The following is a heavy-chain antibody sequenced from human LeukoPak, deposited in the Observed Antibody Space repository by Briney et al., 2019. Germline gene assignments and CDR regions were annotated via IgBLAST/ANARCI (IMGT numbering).Heavy chain of an antibody. CDR2: ISSSSSYI. CDR3: ARGYFPRSKFYYFDY. J-gene: IGHJ4*02. D-gene: IGHD2-21*01. Sequence: GGSLRLSCAASGFTFSSYSMNWVRQAPGKGLEWVSSISSSSSYIYYADSVKGRFTISRDNAKNSLFLQMNGLRAEDTAVYFCARGYFPRSKFYYFDYWGQGTLVTVSS. V-gene: IGHV3-21*01. CDR1: GFTFSSYS.